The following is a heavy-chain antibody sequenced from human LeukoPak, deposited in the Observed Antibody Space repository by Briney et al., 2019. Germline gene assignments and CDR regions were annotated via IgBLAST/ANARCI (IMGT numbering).Heavy chain of an antibody. J-gene: IGHJ6*03. CDR2: IYYSGST. CDR3: ARAEMATNYYYYYMDV. D-gene: IGHD5-24*01. Sequence: SETLSLTCTVSGGSISSSSYYWGWIRQPPGKGLEWIGSIYYSGSTYYNPSLKSRVTISVDTSKNQFSLKLSSVTAADTAVYYCARAEMATNYYYYYMDVWGKGTTVTVSS. CDR1: GGSISSSSYY. V-gene: IGHV4-39*07.